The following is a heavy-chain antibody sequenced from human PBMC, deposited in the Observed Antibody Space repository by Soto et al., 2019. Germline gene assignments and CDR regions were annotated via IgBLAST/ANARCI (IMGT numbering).Heavy chain of an antibody. CDR1: GGSISDYY. CDR3: ARRVGATDYFDY. CDR2: IYYSGST. V-gene: IGHV4-59*01. D-gene: IGHD1-26*01. J-gene: IGHJ4*02. Sequence: QVQLQESGPGLVKPSETLSLTCTVSGGSISDYYWSWIRQPPGKGLEWIAYIYYSGSTNYNPSLKSRVTISLDTSKRQFSLNLRSVTAADTAMYYCARRVGATDYFDYWGQGILVTVSS.